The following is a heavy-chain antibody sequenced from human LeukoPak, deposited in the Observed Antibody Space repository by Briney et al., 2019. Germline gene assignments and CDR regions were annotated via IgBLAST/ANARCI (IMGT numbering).Heavy chain of an antibody. J-gene: IGHJ4*02. CDR2: ISGSGGST. D-gene: IGHD3-22*01. Sequence: GGSLRLSCAASGFTFSSYGMSWVRQAPGKGLEWVSAISGSGGSTYYADSVKGRFTISRDNSKNTLYLQMNSLRAEDTAVYYCAKDYYDSSGYYYGVDYWGQGTLVTVSS. V-gene: IGHV3-23*01. CDR1: GFTFSSYG. CDR3: AKDYYDSSGYYYGVDY.